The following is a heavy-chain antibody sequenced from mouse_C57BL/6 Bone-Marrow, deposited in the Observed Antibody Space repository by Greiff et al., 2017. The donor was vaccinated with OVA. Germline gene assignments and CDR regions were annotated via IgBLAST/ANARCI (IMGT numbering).Heavy chain of an antibody. V-gene: IGHV5-6*02. J-gene: IGHJ2*01. CDR1: GFTFSSYG. CDR3: ARRETYYFDY. Sequence: DVMLVESGGDLVKPGGSLKLSCAASGFTFSSYGMSWVRQTPDKRLEWVATISSGGSYTSYPYSVKGRFTISRDNAKNTLNLQMSSLKSEDTAMDYCARRETYYFDYWGQGTTLTVSS. CDR2: ISSGGSYT.